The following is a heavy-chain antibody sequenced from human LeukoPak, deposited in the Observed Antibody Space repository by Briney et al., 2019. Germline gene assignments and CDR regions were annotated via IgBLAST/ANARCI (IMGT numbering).Heavy chain of an antibody. CDR3: ARGSSTSYYYDSSGYYWGH. Sequence: GGSLRLSCAASGFTFSSYAMSWVRQAPGKGLEWVSAISGSGGSTYYADSVKGRFTISRDNSKNTPYLQMNSLRAEDTAVYYCARGSSTSYYYDSSGYYWGHWGQGTLVTVSS. CDR1: GFTFSSYA. V-gene: IGHV3-23*01. CDR2: ISGSGGST. D-gene: IGHD3-22*01. J-gene: IGHJ4*02.